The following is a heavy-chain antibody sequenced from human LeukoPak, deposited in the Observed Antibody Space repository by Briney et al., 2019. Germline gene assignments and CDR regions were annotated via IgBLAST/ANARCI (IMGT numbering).Heavy chain of an antibody. J-gene: IGHJ5*02. CDR3: ARVPTVTNWFDP. D-gene: IGHD4-17*01. Sequence: ASVKVSCKASGDILTGFSIHWMRQAPGQGLEWMGWINADNGNTKYSQKFQGRVTITRDASANTAYMELSSLRSGDTAVYYCARVPTVTNWFDPWGQGTLVTVSS. V-gene: IGHV1-3*01. CDR1: GDILTGFS. CDR2: INADNGNT.